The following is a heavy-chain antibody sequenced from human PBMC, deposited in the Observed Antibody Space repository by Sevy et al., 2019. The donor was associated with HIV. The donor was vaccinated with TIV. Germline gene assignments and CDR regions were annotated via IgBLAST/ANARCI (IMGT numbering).Heavy chain of an antibody. CDR3: ARNLRDMTAVGPGGDY. CDR2: INTNTGTA. V-gene: IGHV7-4-1*02. J-gene: IGHJ4*02. CDR1: GYLFTTKA. D-gene: IGHD4-17*01. Sequence: ASVKVSCKASGYLFTTKAMNWVRQAPGQGLEWMGWINTNTGTATYAQDFTGRFVFSLDTSVNTAYLQISSLEAEYTAIYYCARNLRDMTAVGPGGDYWGQGTLVTVSS.